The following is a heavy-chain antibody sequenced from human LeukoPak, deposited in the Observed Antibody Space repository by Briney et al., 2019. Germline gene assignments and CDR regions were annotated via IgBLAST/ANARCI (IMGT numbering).Heavy chain of an antibody. J-gene: IGHJ3*01. CDR1: GGTFSSYA. CDR3: ARVAGSGSSIGAFDV. V-gene: IGHV1-69*13. Sequence: SVKVSCKASGGTFSSYAISWVRQAPGQGLEWMGGIIPIFGTANYAQKFQGRVTITADESTSTAYMELSSLRSEDTAVYYCARVAGSGSSIGAFDVWGQGTMVTVSS. D-gene: IGHD1-26*01. CDR2: IIPIFGTA.